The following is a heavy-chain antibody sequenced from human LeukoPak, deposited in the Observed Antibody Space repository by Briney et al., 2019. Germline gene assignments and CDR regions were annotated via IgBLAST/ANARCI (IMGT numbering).Heavy chain of an antibody. V-gene: IGHV3-7*01. D-gene: IGHD1-26*01. CDR2: IRGDGNEN. J-gene: IGHJ3*02. Sequence: TGGSLRLSCAASGFTFHNYWMTWVRQAPGKGLEWVATIRGDGNENFHVDSVKGRFTISRDNANNSLHLQRNSLRVDDTAVYYCARDRSYYGDAYDIWGHGTLVTVSS. CDR3: ARDRSYYGDAYDI. CDR1: GFTFHNYW.